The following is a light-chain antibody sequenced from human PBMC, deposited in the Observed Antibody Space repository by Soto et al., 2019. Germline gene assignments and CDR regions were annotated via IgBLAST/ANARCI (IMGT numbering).Light chain of an antibody. Sequence: EIQMTQSPSSLSASVGDRVTITCRASQSISTFLNWYQQKPGKAPNLLIYAASSLQSGVPSRFSGSGSGTDCTLTISSLQPEDVATYYCQQSYSTPITFGQGTRLEIK. CDR1: QSISTF. J-gene: IGKJ5*01. V-gene: IGKV1-39*01. CDR3: QQSYSTPIT. CDR2: AAS.